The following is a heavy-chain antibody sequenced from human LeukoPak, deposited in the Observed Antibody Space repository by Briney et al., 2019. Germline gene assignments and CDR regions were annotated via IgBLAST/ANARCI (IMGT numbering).Heavy chain of an antibody. Sequence: GGSLRLSCAASGFTFSSYEMNWVRQAPGKGLEWVSYISSSGSTIYYADSVKGRFTTSRDNAKNSLYLQMNSLRAEDTAVYYCARDIAVASMDVWGKGTTVTVSS. D-gene: IGHD6-19*01. CDR1: GFTFSSYE. CDR3: ARDIAVASMDV. V-gene: IGHV3-48*03. J-gene: IGHJ6*04. CDR2: ISSSGSTI.